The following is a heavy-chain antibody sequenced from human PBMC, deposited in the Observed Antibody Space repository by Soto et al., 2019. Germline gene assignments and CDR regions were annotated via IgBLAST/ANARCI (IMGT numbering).Heavy chain of an antibody. V-gene: IGHV1-69*13. D-gene: IGHD2-2*02. CDR3: ARSGVPAAISDYYYYGMDV. CDR1: GGTFSSYA. Sequence: SGKVCGKAAGGTFSSYAISWVRQAPGQGLEWMGGIIPIFGTANYAQKFQGRVTITADESTSTAYMELSSLRSEDTAVYYCARSGVPAAISDYYYYGMDVWGQGTTVTVSS. CDR2: IIPIFGTA. J-gene: IGHJ6*02.